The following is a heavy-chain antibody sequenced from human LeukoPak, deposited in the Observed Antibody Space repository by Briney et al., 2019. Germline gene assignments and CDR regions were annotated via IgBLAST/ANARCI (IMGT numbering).Heavy chain of an antibody. V-gene: IGHV3-30*18. CDR1: GFTFSSYG. J-gene: IGHJ6*04. Sequence: GGSLRLSCAASGFTFSSYGVHWVRQAPGKGLEWVAVISYDGSNKYYAGSVKGRFTISRDNAKNSLYLQMNSLRAEDTAVYYCAELGITMIGGVWGKGTTVTISS. CDR2: ISYDGSNK. D-gene: IGHD3-10*02. CDR3: AELGITMIGGV.